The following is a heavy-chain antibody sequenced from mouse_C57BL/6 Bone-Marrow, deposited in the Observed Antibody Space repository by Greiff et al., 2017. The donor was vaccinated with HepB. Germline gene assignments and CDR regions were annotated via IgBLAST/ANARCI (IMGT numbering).Heavy chain of an antibody. CDR1: GFTFTDYY. V-gene: IGHV7-3*01. D-gene: IGHD1-1*01. J-gene: IGHJ2*01. CDR2: IRNKANGYTT. CDR3: ARLRSFDY. Sequence: EVKVVESGGGLVQPGGSLSLSCAASGFTFTDYYMSWVRQPPGKALEWLGFIRNKANGYTTEYSASVKGRFTISRDNSQSILYLQMNALRAEDSATYYCARLRSFDYWGQGTTLTVSS.